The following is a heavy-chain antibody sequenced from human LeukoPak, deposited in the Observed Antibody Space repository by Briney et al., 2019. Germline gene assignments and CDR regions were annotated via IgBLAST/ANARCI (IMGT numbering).Heavy chain of an antibody. CDR2: INPNSGGT. CDR1: GYTFTGYY. J-gene: IGHJ4*02. V-gene: IGHV1-2*02. CDR3: ARTYYDSSGYVPFDY. Sequence: GASVKVSCKASGYTFTGYYMHWVRQAPGQGLEWMGWINPNSGGTNYPQKFQGRVTMTRDTSISTAYMELSRLRSDDTAVYYCARTYYDSSGYVPFDYWGQGTLVTVSS. D-gene: IGHD3-22*01.